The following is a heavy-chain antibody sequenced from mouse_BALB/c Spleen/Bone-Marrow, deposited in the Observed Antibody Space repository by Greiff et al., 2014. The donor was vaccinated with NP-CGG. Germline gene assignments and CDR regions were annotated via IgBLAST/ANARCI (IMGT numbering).Heavy chain of an antibody. D-gene: IGHD1-1*01. CDR2: LSNGGGST. J-gene: IGHJ2*01. Sequence: VQLKESGGGLVQPGGSLKLSCAASGFTFSSYTMSWVRQTPEKRLAWVAYLSNGGGSTYYPDTVKGRFTISRDNAKNTLYLQMSSLKSEDTAMYYCARHGGSRGYYFDYWGQGTTLTVSS. CDR3: ARHGGSRGYYFDY. CDR1: GFTFSSYT. V-gene: IGHV5-12-2*01.